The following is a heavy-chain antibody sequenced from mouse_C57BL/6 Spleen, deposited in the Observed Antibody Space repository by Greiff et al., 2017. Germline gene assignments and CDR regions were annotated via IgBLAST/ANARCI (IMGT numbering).Heavy chain of an antibody. Sequence: VKLVESGAELVKPGASVKLSCKASGYTFTSYWMHWVKQRPGQGLEWIGMIHPNSGSTNYNEKFKSKATLTVDKSSSTAYMQLSSLTSEDSAVFYCARDYGSSYYYAMDYWGQGTSVTVSS. J-gene: IGHJ4*01. CDR3: ARDYGSSYYYAMDY. V-gene: IGHV1-64*01. D-gene: IGHD1-1*01. CDR1: GYTFTSYW. CDR2: IHPNSGST.